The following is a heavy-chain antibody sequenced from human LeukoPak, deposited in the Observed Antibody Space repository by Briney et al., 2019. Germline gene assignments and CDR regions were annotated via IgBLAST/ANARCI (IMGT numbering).Heavy chain of an antibody. V-gene: IGHV1-18*01. CDR2: ISAYNGNT. CDR3: ARETIFGTYYYYYGMDV. CDR1: GYTFTSYG. J-gene: IGHJ6*02. D-gene: IGHD3-3*01. Sequence: ASVKVSCKASGYTFTSYGISWVRQAPGQGLEWMGWISAYNGNTNYAQKLQGRVTMTTDTSTSTAYMELRSLRSEDTAVYYCARETIFGTYYYYYGMDVWGQGTTVTVSS.